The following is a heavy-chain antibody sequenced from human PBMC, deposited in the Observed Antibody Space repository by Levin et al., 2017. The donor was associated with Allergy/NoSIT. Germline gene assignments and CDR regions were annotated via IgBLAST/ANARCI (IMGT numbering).Heavy chain of an antibody. CDR1: GGSFCGYY. Sequence: RSQTLSLTCAVYGGSFCGYYWSWIRQPPGKGLEWIGEINHSGSTNYNPSLKSRVTISVDTSKNQFSLTLSSVTAADTAVYYCATGFWSVGLSAFDIWGQGTMVTVSS. CDR2: INHSGST. J-gene: IGHJ3*02. D-gene: IGHD2-8*02. V-gene: IGHV4-34*01. CDR3: ATGFWSVGLSAFDI.